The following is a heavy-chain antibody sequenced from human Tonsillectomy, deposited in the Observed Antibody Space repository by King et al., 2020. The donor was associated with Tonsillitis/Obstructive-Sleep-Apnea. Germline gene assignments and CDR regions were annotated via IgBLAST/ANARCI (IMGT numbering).Heavy chain of an antibody. CDR3: AKRGLEGSSSPFDY. CDR2: LSGSGGRT. V-gene: IGHV3-23*04. Sequence: VQLVESGGGLIQPGGSLRLSCAASGFTFSSYGMSWVRQAPGKGLEWVSGLSGSGGRTYYADSVKGRFTISRDTSKNTLYLQMNSLRAEDTAVYYCAKRGLEGSSSPFDYWGQGTLVTVSS. D-gene: IGHD6-6*01. CDR1: GFTFSSYG. J-gene: IGHJ4*02.